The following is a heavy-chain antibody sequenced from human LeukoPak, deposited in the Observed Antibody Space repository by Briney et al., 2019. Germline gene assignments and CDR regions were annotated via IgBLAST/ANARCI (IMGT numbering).Heavy chain of an antibody. J-gene: IGHJ4*02. D-gene: IGHD6-6*01. CDR2: IDYSGSS. CDR3: ARDRRIAGHGDFEY. V-gene: IGHV4-39*02. Sequence: ADPLSLTCIVSGHSFRLGSFYWGWSCQAPAQGLECIESIDYSGSSYYNPSLQSRVTISVDTSKNQLSLRVKSVTASNTAVYYWARDRRIAGHGDFEYWGQGALV. CDR1: GHSFRLGSFY.